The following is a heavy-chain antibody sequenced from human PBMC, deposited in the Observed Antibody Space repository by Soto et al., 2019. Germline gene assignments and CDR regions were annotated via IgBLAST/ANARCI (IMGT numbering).Heavy chain of an antibody. CDR3: ARAVLPATAPFDY. V-gene: IGHV4-59*01. D-gene: IGHD2-2*01. CDR1: GGSISNYY. CDR2: IYYSGST. J-gene: IGHJ4*02. Sequence: SETLSLTCIVSGGSISNYYWSWIRQPPGKGLEWIGYIYYSGSTNYNPSLQSRVTISVDTSKNQFSLKLSSVTAADTAVFYCARAVLPATAPFDYWGQGTLVTVSS.